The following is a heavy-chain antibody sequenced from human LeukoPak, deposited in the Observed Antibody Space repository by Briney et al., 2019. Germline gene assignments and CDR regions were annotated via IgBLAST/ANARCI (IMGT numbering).Heavy chain of an antibody. Sequence: PGGSLRLSCAASGFTLSSSAMSWGRQAPGKGLEWVANMKQDGSEQYYVDSVKGRFTISRDNAKNSMYLQMNSLRAEDTAVYYCARDVAIFGVVIQYYFDYWGQGTLVTVSS. CDR1: GFTLSSSA. CDR3: ARDVAIFGVVIQYYFDY. CDR2: MKQDGSEQ. J-gene: IGHJ4*02. D-gene: IGHD3-3*01. V-gene: IGHV3-7*01.